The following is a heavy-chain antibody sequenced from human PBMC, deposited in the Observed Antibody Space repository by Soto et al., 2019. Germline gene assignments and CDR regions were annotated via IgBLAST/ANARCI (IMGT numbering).Heavy chain of an antibody. D-gene: IGHD2-2*02. J-gene: IGHJ5*02. CDR1: GFTFSSYW. Sequence: EVQLVESGGGLVQPGGSLRLSCAASGFTFSSYWMSWVRQAPGKGLEWVANIKQDGSEKYYVDSVKGRFTISRDNAKNSLYLQMKSLRAEDTAVSYCARDLRPCSSTSCYTGGWFDPWGLGTLVTVSS. CDR3: ARDLRPCSSTSCYTGGWFDP. CDR2: IKQDGSEK. V-gene: IGHV3-7*03.